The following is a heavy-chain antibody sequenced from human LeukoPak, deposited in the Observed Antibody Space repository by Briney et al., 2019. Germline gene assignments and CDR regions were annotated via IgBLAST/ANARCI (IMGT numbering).Heavy chain of an antibody. CDR2: MNPNSGSA. Sequence: GASVKVSCKPSGYTFNSYEINWVRQATGQGPEWMGWMNPNSGSAGYARKFQGRVTMTRDTSKSTAYMELSSLRSDDTAVYYCARGYWGTAAGEDFFDMWGQGTKVTVSS. J-gene: IGHJ3*02. CDR3: ARGYWGTAAGEDFFDM. V-gene: IGHV1-8*01. D-gene: IGHD6-13*01. CDR1: GYTFNSYE.